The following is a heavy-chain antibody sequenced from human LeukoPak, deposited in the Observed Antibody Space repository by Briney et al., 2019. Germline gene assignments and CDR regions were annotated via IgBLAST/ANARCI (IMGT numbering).Heavy chain of an antibody. D-gene: IGHD5-24*01. CDR3: ARSREMATIYYYYYYGMDF. J-gene: IGHJ6*02. CDR1: GYTFTSYD. CDR2: MNPNSGNT. Sequence: ASVKVSCKASGYTFTSYDINWVRQATGQGLEWMGWMNPNSGNTGYAQKFQGRVTMTRNTSISTAYMELSSLRSEDTAVYYCARSREMATIYYYYYYGMDFWGQGTTVTVSS. V-gene: IGHV1-8*01.